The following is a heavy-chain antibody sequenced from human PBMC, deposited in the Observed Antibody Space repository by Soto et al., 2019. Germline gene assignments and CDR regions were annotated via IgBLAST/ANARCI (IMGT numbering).Heavy chain of an antibody. D-gene: IGHD2-15*01. J-gene: IGHJ5*02. CDR3: ARASRVVVVAAANNWFDP. CDR1: GYTFTSYA. V-gene: IGHV1-3*01. Sequence: GASVKVSCKASGYTFTSYAMHWVRQAPGQRLEWMGWINAGNGNTKYSQKFQGRVTMTRDTSTSTVYMELSSLRSEDTAVYYCARASRVVVVAAANNWFDPWGQGTLVTVSS. CDR2: INAGNGNT.